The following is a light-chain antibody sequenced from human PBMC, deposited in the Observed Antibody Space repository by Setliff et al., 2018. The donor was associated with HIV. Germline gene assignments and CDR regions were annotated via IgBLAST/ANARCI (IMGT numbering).Light chain of an antibody. CDR2: DVS. Sequence: QSVLTQPASVSGSPGQSITISCTGTSSDVGRYNLVSWYQQHPGKAPKLMIYDVSKRPSGVSNRFSGSKSGNTASLTISGPQAEDESDYFCCSYAGGSTYVFGTGTKVTVL. J-gene: IGLJ1*01. CDR3: CSYAGGSTYV. V-gene: IGLV2-23*02. CDR1: SSDVGRYNL.